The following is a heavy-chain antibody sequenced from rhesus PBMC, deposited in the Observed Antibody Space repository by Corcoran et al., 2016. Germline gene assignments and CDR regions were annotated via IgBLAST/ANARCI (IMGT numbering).Heavy chain of an antibody. CDR3: ARDYYY. Sequence: QVKLQQWGEGLVKPSETLSLTCAVYGRSISGYYWSWISQPLGTGLEWIGTIDGNSASTNYNPSLKNRVTISKDTSKNQFSLKLSSVTAADTAVYYCARDYYYWGQGVLVTVSS. CDR2: IDGNSAST. CDR1: GRSISGYY. J-gene: IGHJ4*01. V-gene: IGHV4-73*01. D-gene: IGHD3-9*01.